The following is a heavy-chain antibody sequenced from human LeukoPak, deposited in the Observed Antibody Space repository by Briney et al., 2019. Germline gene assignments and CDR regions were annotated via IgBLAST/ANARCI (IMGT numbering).Heavy chain of an antibody. J-gene: IGHJ4*02. D-gene: IGHD3-10*01. V-gene: IGHV3-30*01. CDR1: GFTFGNYA. Sequence: PGGSLRLSCAASGFTFGNYAMHWVRQAPGKGLEWVSLISSGGTYEYYADSVKGRFTISRDNSKNTLYLQLNSLRAEVTAVYYCARDSTYYYDSGSSGPHYFDNWGQGTLVTVSS. CDR3: ARDSTYYYDSGSSGPHYFDN. CDR2: ISSGGTYE.